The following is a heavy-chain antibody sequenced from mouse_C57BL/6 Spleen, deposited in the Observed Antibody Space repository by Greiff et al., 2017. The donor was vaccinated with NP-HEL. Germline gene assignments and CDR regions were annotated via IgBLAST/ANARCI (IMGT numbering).Heavy chain of an antibody. CDR3: ARSKMVTTSHYYAMDY. V-gene: IGHV1-69*01. CDR2: IDPSDSYT. Sequence: QVHVKQPGSELVMPGASVKLSCKASGYTFTSYWMHWVKQRPGQGLEWIGEIDPSDSYTNYNQKFKGKSTLTVDKSSSTAYMQLSSLTSEDSAVYYCARSKMVTTSHYYAMDYWGQGTSVTVSS. CDR1: GYTFTSYW. J-gene: IGHJ4*01. D-gene: IGHD2-2*01.